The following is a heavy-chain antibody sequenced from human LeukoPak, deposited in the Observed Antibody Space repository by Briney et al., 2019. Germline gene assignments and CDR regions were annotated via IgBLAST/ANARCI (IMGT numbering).Heavy chain of an antibody. Sequence: SVKVSCTAAVGTFRRYAISWVRQAPGQGLEWMGRIIPIFGTANYAQKFQGRVTITADKSTSTAYMELSRLRSEDTAVYYCARFSCYSIRYFDLGGRGTLVTVSS. CDR3: ARFSCYSIRYFDL. V-gene: IGHV1-69*06. CDR1: VGTFRRYA. D-gene: IGHD5-18*01. CDR2: IIPIFGTA. J-gene: IGHJ2*01.